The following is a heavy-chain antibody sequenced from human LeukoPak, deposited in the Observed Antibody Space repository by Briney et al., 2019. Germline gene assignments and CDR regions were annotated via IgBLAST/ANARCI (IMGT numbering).Heavy chain of an antibody. Sequence: GGSLRLSCVASGFTFSNHNMNWVRQAPGEGLGGVARIKPEGSDKAYVDSVRGRLTISRDNANNSVYLQMNSLRVEDTAVYYCVRGNSGLNWGQGALVTVST. CDR3: VRGNSGLN. J-gene: IGHJ4*02. CDR1: GFTFSNHN. V-gene: IGHV3-7*01. D-gene: IGHD6-19*01. CDR2: IKPEGSDK.